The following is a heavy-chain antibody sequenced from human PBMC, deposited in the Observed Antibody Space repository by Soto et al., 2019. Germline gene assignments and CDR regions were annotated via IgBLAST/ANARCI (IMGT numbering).Heavy chain of an antibody. D-gene: IGHD3-10*01. CDR2: IRGNGDGT. J-gene: IGHJ3*01. CDR1: GHTFSNYA. Sequence: VQLLESGGGLVPPGGSLRLSCAASGHTFSNYAMSWVRQAPGKGLEWVSTIRGNGDGTSYADSVKGRFTISRDNSKNTLSLQMNSLRVEDTALYYCAAAGAGNFDLWGQGTMVTVSS. V-gene: IGHV3-23*01. CDR3: AAAGAGNFDL.